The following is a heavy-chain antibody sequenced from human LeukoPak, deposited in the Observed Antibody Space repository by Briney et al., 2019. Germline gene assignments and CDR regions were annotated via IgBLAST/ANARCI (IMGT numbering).Heavy chain of an antibody. CDR1: GFTFDDYA. D-gene: IGHD6-13*01. V-gene: IGHV3-9*01. CDR2: ISWNSGSR. Sequence: PGGSLRLSCAASGFTFDDYAMHWVRQATGKGLEWVSGISWNSGSRGYADSVKGRFTISRDNAKNSLYLQMNSLRAEDTALYYCAKGFSKVGSWYPNWFDPWGQGTLVTVSS. CDR3: AKGFSKVGSWYPNWFDP. J-gene: IGHJ5*02.